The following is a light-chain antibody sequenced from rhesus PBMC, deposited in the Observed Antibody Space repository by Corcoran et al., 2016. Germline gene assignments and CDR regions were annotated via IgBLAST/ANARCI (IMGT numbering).Light chain of an antibody. CDR3: LQHSDWPLT. J-gene: IGKJ4*01. CDR1: ESVSS. CDR2: VIS. V-gene: IGKV3-24*01. Sequence: ILMTQSPATLSLSPGERATLSCRASESVSSLAWYQQKPGQAPRLLIYVISLRATGVPDRFSCSGSVTDCTLTISNLEPEDVAVYYCLQHSDWPLTFGGGTKVELK.